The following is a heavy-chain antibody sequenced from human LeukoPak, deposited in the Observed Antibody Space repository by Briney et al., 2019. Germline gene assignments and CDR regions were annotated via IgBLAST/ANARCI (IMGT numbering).Heavy chain of an antibody. CDR3: AREGGVWQWLAYVDY. Sequence: GGSPRLSCAASGFTFSSYWMSWVRQAPGKGLEWVANIKQDGSEKYYVDSVKGRFTISRDNAKNSLYLQRNSLRAEDSAVYYCAREGGVWQWLAYVDYWGQGALVTVSS. CDR1: GFTFSSYW. J-gene: IGHJ4*02. D-gene: IGHD6-19*01. CDR2: IKQDGSEK. V-gene: IGHV3-7*01.